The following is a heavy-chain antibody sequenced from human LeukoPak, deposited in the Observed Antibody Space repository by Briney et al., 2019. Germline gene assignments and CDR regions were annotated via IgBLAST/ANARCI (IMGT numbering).Heavy chain of an antibody. Sequence: ASVKVSCKASGCTFTSYAMHWVRQAPGQRLEWMGWINAGNGNTKYSQKFQGRVTITRDTSASTACMELSSLRSEDTAVYYCARDASRSSSWYLYYYYYGMDVWGQGTTVTVSS. V-gene: IGHV1-3*01. J-gene: IGHJ6*02. CDR2: INAGNGNT. D-gene: IGHD6-13*01. CDR1: GCTFTSYA. CDR3: ARDASRSSSWYLYYYYYGMDV.